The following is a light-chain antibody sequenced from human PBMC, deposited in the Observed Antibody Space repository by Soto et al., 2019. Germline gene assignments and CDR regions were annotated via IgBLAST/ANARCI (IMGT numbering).Light chain of an antibody. J-gene: IGKJ4*01. CDR1: QSVSTN. CDR2: DAS. Sequence: EIVMTQSPATLAVSLGERATLSCRASQSVSTNLALYQQKPGQTPRLLIYDASKRATGIPGRFSGSGSGTDFTLTISSLEPEDFAVYYCQQRSNWPPALSFGGGTKVDIK. CDR3: QQRSNWPPALS. V-gene: IGKV3-11*01.